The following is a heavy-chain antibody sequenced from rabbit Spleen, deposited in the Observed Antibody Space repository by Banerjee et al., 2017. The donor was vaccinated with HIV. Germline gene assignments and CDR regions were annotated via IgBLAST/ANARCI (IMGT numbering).Heavy chain of an antibody. Sequence: QLVESGGGLVQPGGSLKLSCKASGFDFSNYGVSWVRQAPGKGLEWIAYIYPDYGSTNYASWVNGRFTISLDNAQNTVFLQMTSLTAADTATYFCARDTSTSFSSYGMDLWGPGTLVTVS. CDR2: IYPDYGST. CDR3: ARDTSTSFSSYGMDL. CDR1: GFDFSNYG. J-gene: IGHJ6*01. D-gene: IGHD1-1*01. V-gene: IGHV1S47*01.